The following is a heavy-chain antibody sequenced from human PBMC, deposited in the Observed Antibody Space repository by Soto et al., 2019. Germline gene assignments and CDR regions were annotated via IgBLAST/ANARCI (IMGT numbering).Heavy chain of an antibody. CDR2: INPNSGGT. CDR3: ARSNVDGDQYYDFWSGSPASDAFDI. CDR1: GYTFTGYY. J-gene: IGHJ3*02. V-gene: IGHV1-2*04. D-gene: IGHD3-3*01. Sequence: GASVKVSCKASGYTFTGYYMHWVRQAPGQGLEWMGWINPNSGGTNYAQKFQGWVTMTRDTSISTAYMELSRLRSDDTAVYYCARSNVDGDQYYDFWSGSPASDAFDIWGQGTMVTVSS.